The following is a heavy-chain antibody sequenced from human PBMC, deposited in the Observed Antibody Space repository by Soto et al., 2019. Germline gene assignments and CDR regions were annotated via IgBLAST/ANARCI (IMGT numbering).Heavy chain of an antibody. CDR3: ARGDQFGWFDP. J-gene: IGHJ5*02. D-gene: IGHD3-16*01. CDR2: IYYSGST. CDR1: GGSVSSGSYY. V-gene: IGHV4-61*01. Sequence: QVQLQESGPGLVTPSETLSLTCTVSGGSVSSGSYYWSWIRQPPGKGLEWIGYIYYSGSTNYNPSLWRIVPISEDPSKNQCSLKLISVTAAETAVYYCARGDQFGWFDPWGQGTLVTVSS.